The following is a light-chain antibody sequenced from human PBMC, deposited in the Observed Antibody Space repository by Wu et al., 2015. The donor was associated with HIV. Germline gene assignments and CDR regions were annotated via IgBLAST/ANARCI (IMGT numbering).Light chain of an antibody. J-gene: IGKJ5*01. CDR1: RLLSDS. Sequence: PGEDAPSPAGPVRLLSDSLAWYQHKPGQSPRLLIYDASNRATGIPARFSGSGSGTDFTLIISSLEPDDFTFYYCQQRSNWPLTFGQGTRLEIK. V-gene: IGKV3-11*01. CDR2: DAS. CDR3: QQRSNWPLT.